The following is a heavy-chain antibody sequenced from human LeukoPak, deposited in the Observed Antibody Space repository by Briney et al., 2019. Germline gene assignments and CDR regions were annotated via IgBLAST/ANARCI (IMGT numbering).Heavy chain of an antibody. D-gene: IGHD3-10*01. CDR1: GFTFSNFA. J-gene: IGHJ4*02. Sequence: PGGSLRLSCATSGFTFSNFAMTWVRQAPGKGMEWVSGISRSGDDTHYADSVKGRFTISRDNSKNTLSLEMNCLRADDTAIYYCAIGLFGEGIYFNDPDNWGQGTLVIVSP. CDR2: ISRSGDDT. V-gene: IGHV3-23*01. CDR3: AIGLFGEGIYFNDPDN.